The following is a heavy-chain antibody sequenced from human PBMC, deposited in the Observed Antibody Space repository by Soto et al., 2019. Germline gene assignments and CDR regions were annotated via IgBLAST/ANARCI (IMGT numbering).Heavy chain of an antibody. Sequence: GGSLRLSSAASGYTFRDYYLSWIRQAPGKGLEWISYIDTSSTKIYYADSVRGRFTISRDNGKNSLFLEMNNLRVEDTAVYFCASHYDLWTGYLSPVDYWGRGTLVTVSS. D-gene: IGHD3-3*01. V-gene: IGHV3-11*01. CDR2: IDTSSTKI. CDR3: ASHYDLWTGYLSPVDY. CDR1: GYTFRDYY. J-gene: IGHJ4*02.